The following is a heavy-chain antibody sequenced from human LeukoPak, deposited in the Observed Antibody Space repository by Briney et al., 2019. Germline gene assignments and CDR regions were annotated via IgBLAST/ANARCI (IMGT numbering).Heavy chain of an antibody. Sequence: ASVKVSCKASGYTFTSYGISWVRQAPGQGLEWMGWISAYNGNTNYAQKLQGRVTMSTDTSTSTAYMELRSLRSEDTAVYYCARDNSVRDEAWWFNPWGQGTLVTVSS. J-gene: IGHJ5*02. V-gene: IGHV1-18*01. CDR1: GYTFTSYG. CDR3: ARDNSVRDEAWWFNP. CDR2: ISAYNGNT. D-gene: IGHD5-24*01.